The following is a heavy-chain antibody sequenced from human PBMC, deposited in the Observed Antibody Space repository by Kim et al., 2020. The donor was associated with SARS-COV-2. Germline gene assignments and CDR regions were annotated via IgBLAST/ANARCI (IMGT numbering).Heavy chain of an antibody. V-gene: IGHV1-2*02. D-gene: IGHD1-1*01. J-gene: IGHJ5*02. CDR2: INPKIGGI. CDR1: GYTFTDFY. CDR3: ARCKNWNDWEKWVDP. Sequence: ASVKVSCKASGYTFTDFYIHWVRQAPGRGLEWMGWINPKIGGINYAQKFQGRVTMTRDTSVSTAYMELSRLTSDDTAVYYCARCKNWNDWEKWVDPWGPG.